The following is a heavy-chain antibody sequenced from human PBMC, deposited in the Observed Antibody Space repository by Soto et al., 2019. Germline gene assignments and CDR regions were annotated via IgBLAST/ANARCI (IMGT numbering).Heavy chain of an antibody. J-gene: IGHJ5*02. V-gene: IGHV1-69*02. D-gene: IGHD1-7*01. CDR1: GGTFSSYT. Sequence: QVQLVQSGAEVKRPGSSVKVSCKASGGTFSSYTISWVRQAPGQGLEWMGRIIPILDIANYAQKFQGRVTITADKSTSTVYMELSSLSSEDTAVYYCALNSLAVSESSNWFDPWGQGTLVIVSS. CDR2: IIPILDIA. CDR3: ALNSLAVSESSNWFDP.